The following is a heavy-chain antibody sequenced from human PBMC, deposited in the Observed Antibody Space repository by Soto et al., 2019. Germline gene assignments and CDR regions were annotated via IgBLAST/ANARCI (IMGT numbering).Heavy chain of an antibody. Sequence: EVQLVESGGGLVQPGGSLRLSCAASGFSFSSYWMHWVRQAPGKGLVWVSRINSDGSSATYADSVKGRFTFSRDNAKNTLFLQMNSLRAEDTATYYCARVVSHYNGTYRTIDYWGQGALVTVSS. V-gene: IGHV3-74*03. J-gene: IGHJ4*02. CDR1: GFSFSSYW. CDR2: INSDGSSA. D-gene: IGHD1-26*01. CDR3: ARVVSHYNGTYRTIDY.